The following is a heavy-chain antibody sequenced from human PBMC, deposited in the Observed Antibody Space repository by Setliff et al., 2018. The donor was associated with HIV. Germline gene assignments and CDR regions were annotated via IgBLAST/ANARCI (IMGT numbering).Heavy chain of an antibody. V-gene: IGHV4-59*01. Sequence: TLPLTCTVSGGSISTYYWSWIRQPPGKGLEWIGSIYFTGSSDNNPSLKSRVTLSVDTSKHQFSLKLSSVTAADTAVYYCARVQMAYAAFDVWGQGTMVTVSS. D-gene: IGHD4-17*01. CDR3: ARVQMAYAAFDV. CDR1: GGSISTYY. CDR2: IYFTGSS. J-gene: IGHJ3*01.